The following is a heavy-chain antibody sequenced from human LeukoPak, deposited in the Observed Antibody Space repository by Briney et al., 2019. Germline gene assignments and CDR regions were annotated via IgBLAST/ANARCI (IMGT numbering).Heavy chain of an antibody. J-gene: IGHJ3*02. Sequence: SETLSLTCTGSGGSLSSYYWSWIRQPPGKGLEWIGYIYYSGSTNYNPSLKSRVTISVDTSKNQFSLKLSSVTAADTAVYYCASSDADDAFDIWGQGTMVTVSS. V-gene: IGHV4-59*08. CDR2: IYYSGST. D-gene: IGHD5-24*01. CDR1: GGSLSSYY. CDR3: ASSDADDAFDI.